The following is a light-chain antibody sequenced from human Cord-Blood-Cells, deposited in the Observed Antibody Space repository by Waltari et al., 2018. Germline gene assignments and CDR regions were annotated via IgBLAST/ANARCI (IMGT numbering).Light chain of an antibody. CDR1: SSDGGGYNY. CDR2: DVS. J-gene: IGLJ3*02. CDR3: CSYAGSYTWV. Sequence: QSALTQPRSVSGSPGQSVTISCTGTSSDGGGYNYVSWYQQHPGKAPKLMIYDVSKRPSGVPDRFSCSKSCNTASLTISGLQAEDEADYYCCSYAGSYTWVFGGGTKLTVL. V-gene: IGLV2-11*01.